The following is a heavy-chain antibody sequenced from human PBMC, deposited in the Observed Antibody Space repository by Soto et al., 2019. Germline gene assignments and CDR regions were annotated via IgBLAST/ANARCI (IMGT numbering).Heavy chain of an antibody. CDR1: GFTFSSYA. CDR3: AKDGSRNYYDSSGYSYSVY. D-gene: IGHD3-22*01. J-gene: IGHJ4*02. Sequence: GRSLRLSCAASGFTFSSYAMSWVRQAPGKGLEWVSAISGSGGSTYYADSVKGRFTISRDNSKNTLYLQMNSLRAEDTAVYYCAKDGSRNYYDSSGYSYSVYWGPGTLVTASS. CDR2: ISGSGGST. V-gene: IGHV3-23*01.